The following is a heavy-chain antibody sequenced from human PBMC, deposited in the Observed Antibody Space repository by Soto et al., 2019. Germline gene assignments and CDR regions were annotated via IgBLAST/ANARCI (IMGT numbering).Heavy chain of an antibody. Sequence: PGGLLRLSCAASGFTFDDYTMHWVRQAPGKGLEWVSLISWDGGSTYYADSVKSRFTISRDNSKNSLYLQMNSLRTEDTASYYCAKAYSTYCSGGSCYGIDYWGQGTLVTVSS. V-gene: IGHV3-43*01. J-gene: IGHJ4*02. CDR1: GFTFDDYT. CDR3: AKAYSTYCSGGSCYGIDY. D-gene: IGHD2-15*01. CDR2: ISWDGGST.